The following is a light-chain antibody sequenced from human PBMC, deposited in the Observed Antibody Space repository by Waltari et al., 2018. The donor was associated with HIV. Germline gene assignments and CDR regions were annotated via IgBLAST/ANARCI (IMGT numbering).Light chain of an antibody. CDR1: SSNIGRTE. CDR3: ATWDDSLNGPL. J-gene: IGLJ2*01. V-gene: IGLV1-44*01. CDR2: ANN. Sequence: QSVLTQPPSASGTPGQRVTISCSGISSNIGRTEVSWYQQFPGTAPKVLMSANNQRPSGVPDRFSASKSGTSASLAISGLHSEDEADYYCATWDDSLNGPLFGGGTKLTVL.